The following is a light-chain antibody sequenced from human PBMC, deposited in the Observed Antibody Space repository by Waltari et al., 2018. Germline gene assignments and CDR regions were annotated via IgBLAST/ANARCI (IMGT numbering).Light chain of an antibody. CDR1: QSVATY. V-gene: IGKV3-20*01. CDR2: GAS. J-gene: IGKJ1*01. Sequence: EIVLTQSPGTLSLSPGERATLSCRASQSVATYLAWYQQKTGQAPRLLIYGASSRATGVPDRVSASGSGTDFSLTISSLEPEDFAVYYCQHYVRLPVTFGQGTKVEIK. CDR3: QHYVRLPVT.